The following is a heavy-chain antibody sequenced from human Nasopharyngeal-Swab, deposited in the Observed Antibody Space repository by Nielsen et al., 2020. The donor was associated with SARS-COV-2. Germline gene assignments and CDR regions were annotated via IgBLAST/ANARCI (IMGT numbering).Heavy chain of an antibody. CDR1: GFTFSSYA. CDR2: ISGSGGST. CDR3: PNMPIDY. J-gene: IGHJ4*02. D-gene: IGHD2-2*01. V-gene: IGHV3-23*01. Sequence: LSLTCAASGFTFSSYAMSWVRQAPGKGLEWVSAISGSGGSTYYADSVKGRFTISRDNSKNTLYLQMNSLRAEDTAVYYCPNMPIDYWGQGTLVTVSS.